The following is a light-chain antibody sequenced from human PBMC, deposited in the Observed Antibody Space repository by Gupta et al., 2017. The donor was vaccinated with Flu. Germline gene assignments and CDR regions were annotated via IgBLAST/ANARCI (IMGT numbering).Light chain of an antibody. CDR2: ETH. Sequence: QSVTTQPPSASAARRQVVSTSCSGYNTNIGNSYVSCYQQLPRAAPRLPIYETHMRPSGIPDRFSGSKSGTSATMGITGLQAGDEADYYCGAWDSSLTVVFGGGTKLTVL. V-gene: IGLV1-51*02. J-gene: IGLJ3*02. CDR3: GAWDSSLTVV. CDR1: NTNIGNSY.